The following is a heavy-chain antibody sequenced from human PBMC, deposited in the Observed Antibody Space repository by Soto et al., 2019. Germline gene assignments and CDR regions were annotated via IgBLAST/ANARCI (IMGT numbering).Heavy chain of an antibody. D-gene: IGHD4-17*01. V-gene: IGHV2-5*02. CDR2: FYWDEDK. CDR1: GFSLSTSGVS. CDR3: AHRQRTVYFDY. J-gene: IGHJ4*02. Sequence: QITLKESGPTLVKPTQTLTLTCTFSGFSLSTSGVSVGWIRQPPGKALEWLALFYWDEDKRYSPSLKSRLTITKDTSKNQVVLTMTNMDPVDTATYYCAHRQRTVYFDYWGQGTLVTVSS.